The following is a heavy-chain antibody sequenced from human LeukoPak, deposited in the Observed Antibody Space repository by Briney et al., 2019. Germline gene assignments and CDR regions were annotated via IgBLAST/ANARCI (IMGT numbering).Heavy chain of an antibody. CDR2: INGDGSST. J-gene: IGHJ4*02. CDR1: GFTLSRYW. Sequence: GGSLRLSCAASGFTLSRYWMHWVRQAPGRGLVWISRINGDGSSTTYADSVKGRFTISRDNAKNTVYLQMNSLRAEDTAVYYCARELPFDYWGQGTLVTVSS. CDR3: ARELPFDY. V-gene: IGHV3-74*01.